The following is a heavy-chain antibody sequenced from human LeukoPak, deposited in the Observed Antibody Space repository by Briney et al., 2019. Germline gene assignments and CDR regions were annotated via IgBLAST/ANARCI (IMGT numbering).Heavy chain of an antibody. CDR2: ISGSGGST. V-gene: IGHV3-23*01. D-gene: IGHD4-17*01. CDR1: GLTFNSYA. CDR3: ARQNGGAEYGDYGH. Sequence: PGGSLRLSCAASGLTFNSYAMSWVRQAPGKGLEWVSVISGSGGSTYDADSVKGRSTISRDNAKNSLYLQMTSLRAEDTALYYCARQNGGAEYGDYGHWGQGILVTVSS. J-gene: IGHJ4*02.